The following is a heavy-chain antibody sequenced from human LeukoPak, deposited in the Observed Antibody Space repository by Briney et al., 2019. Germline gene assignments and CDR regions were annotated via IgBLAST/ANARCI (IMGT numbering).Heavy chain of an antibody. J-gene: IGHJ4*02. CDR2: IKQDGSEK. V-gene: IGHV3-7*01. D-gene: IGHD4-17*01. CDR1: GSTFSSYW. CDR3: ARDSHDYGDYGMRHFDC. Sequence: QPGGSLRLTCAASGSTFSSYWMSWVRQAPGTGLEWVANIKQDGSEKYYVDSVKGRFTISRDNAKDSLYLQMNSLRAEDTAVYYCARDSHDYGDYGMRHFDCWGQGTLVTVSS.